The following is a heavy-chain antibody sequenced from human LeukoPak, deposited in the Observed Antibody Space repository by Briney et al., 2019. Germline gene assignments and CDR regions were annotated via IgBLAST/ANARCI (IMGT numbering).Heavy chain of an antibody. CDR3: ARQEYQLLDAFDI. J-gene: IGHJ3*02. D-gene: IGHD2-2*01. CDR1: GGSISSGSYY. CDR2: IYTSGST. V-gene: IGHV4-61*02. Sequence: SETLSLTCTVSGGSISSGSYYWSWIRQPAGKGLEWIGRIYTSGSTNYNPSLKSRVTISVDTSKNQFSPKLSSVTAADTAVYYCARQEYQLLDAFDIWGQGTMVTVSS.